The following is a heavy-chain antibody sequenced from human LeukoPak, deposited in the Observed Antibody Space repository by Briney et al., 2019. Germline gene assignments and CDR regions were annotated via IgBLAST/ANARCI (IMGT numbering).Heavy chain of an antibody. CDR2: INSNNGNT. D-gene: IGHD4-11*01. Sequence: ASVKVSCKASGYTSTGYGISWVRQAPGQGLEWMGWINSNNGNTNYEQKFQGRVTMTTDTSTSTAYMELRSLRSDDTAVYYCARDFAVTTQKYYYYYGMDVWGQGTTVTVSS. CDR1: GYTSTGYG. CDR3: ARDFAVTTQKYYYYYGMDV. J-gene: IGHJ6*02. V-gene: IGHV1-18*01.